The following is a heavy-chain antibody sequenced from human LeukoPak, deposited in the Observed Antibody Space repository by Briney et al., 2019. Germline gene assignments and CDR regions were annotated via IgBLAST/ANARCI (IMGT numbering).Heavy chain of an antibody. D-gene: IGHD1-26*01. CDR2: ITSSGGST. J-gene: IGHJ4*02. Sequence: GGTLRLSCAASGFTFNTYGMTWVRQAPGKGLEWVSAITSSGGSTYYGDSVKGRFTISRDNSRNTLYLQMNSLRVDDTALYYCARRSGSSYGHFDYWGQGTLVTVSS. CDR1: GFTFNTYG. CDR3: ARRSGSSYGHFDY. V-gene: IGHV3-23*01.